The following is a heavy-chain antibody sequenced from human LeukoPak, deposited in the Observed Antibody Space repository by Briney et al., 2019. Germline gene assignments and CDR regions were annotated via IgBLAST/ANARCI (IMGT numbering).Heavy chain of an antibody. Sequence: ASVKVSCKASGYTFSSYDINWGRQAPGQGPEWLGWMNPNSANTGYTQKLQGRVTMTRNTFISTAYMELSSLRSEDTAVYFCTRGRPSSFDYWGQGTLVTVSA. J-gene: IGHJ4*02. CDR3: TRGRPSSFDY. CDR1: GYTFSSYD. CDR2: MNPNSANT. V-gene: IGHV1-8*01.